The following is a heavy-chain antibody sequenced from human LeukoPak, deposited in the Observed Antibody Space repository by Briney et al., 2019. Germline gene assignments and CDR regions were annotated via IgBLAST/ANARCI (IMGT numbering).Heavy chain of an antibody. D-gene: IGHD6-13*01. J-gene: IGHJ4*02. CDR2: IKSKTDGGTT. CDR3: AKDLYSSSWSYFDY. Sequence: GGSLRLSCAASGFTFSNAWMSWVRQAPGKGLEWVGRIKSKTDGGTTDYAAPVKGRFTISGDNSKNTLYLQMNSLRAEDTAVYYCAKDLYSSSWSYFDYWGQGTLVTVSS. CDR1: GFTFSNAW. V-gene: IGHV3-15*01.